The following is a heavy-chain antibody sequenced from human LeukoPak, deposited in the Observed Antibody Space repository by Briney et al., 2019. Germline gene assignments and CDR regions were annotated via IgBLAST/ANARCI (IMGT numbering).Heavy chain of an antibody. CDR1: GGSISSYY. CDR3: ARTYYDILTGYYQYYFDY. CDR2: IYYSGST. D-gene: IGHD3-9*01. J-gene: IGHJ4*02. V-gene: IGHV4-59*01. Sequence: PSETLSLTCTVSGGSISSYYWSWIRQPPGKGLEWVGYIYYSGSTNYNPSLKSRVTISVDTSKNQFSLKLSSVTAADTAVYYCARTYYDILTGYYQYYFDYWGQGTLVTVSS.